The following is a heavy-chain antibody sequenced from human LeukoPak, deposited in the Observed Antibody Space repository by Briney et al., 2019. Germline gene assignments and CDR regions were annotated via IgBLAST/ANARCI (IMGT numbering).Heavy chain of an antibody. CDR1: GDSISSGGYY. CDR3: VRGSTVVTPAYFDY. CDR2: IYYSGET. D-gene: IGHD4-23*01. Sequence: SETLSLTCTVSGDSISSGGYYWTWIRQHPGKGLEWIGYIYYSGETFYSPSLESRVTISVDRSKIHFSLKLSSVTAADTAVYYCVRGSTVVTPAYFDYRGQGVLVTVSS. V-gene: IGHV4-31*03. J-gene: IGHJ4*02.